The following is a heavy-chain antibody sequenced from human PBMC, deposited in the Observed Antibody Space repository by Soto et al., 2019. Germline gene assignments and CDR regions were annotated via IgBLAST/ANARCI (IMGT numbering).Heavy chain of an antibody. CDR2: ITPAVGTT. D-gene: IGHD3-22*01. CDR3: AGGATYCYDSSGSEALEI. V-gene: IGHV1-69*06. Sequence: QVHLVQSGPEVMKPVSSVRVSCKASGGRFSDSVFNCVRQAPGLGVEWMGRITPAVGTTDSAQKFRGRVTMTADKFTTPADMELNRLPSGETAVYYCAGGATYCYDSSGSEALEIWGQGAMVTVSS. CDR1: GGRFSDSV. J-gene: IGHJ3*02.